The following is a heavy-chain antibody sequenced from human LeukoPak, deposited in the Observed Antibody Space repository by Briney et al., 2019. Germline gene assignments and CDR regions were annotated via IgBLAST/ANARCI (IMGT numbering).Heavy chain of an antibody. Sequence: GGSLRLSCAASGFTFSSYSMNWVRQAPGKGLEWVSSISSSSSYIYYADSVKGRFTISRDDAKNSLYLQMNSLRAEDTAVYYCARDLEGSSWYYGYWGQGTLVTVSS. V-gene: IGHV3-21*01. J-gene: IGHJ4*02. CDR3: ARDLEGSSWYYGY. CDR2: ISSSSSYI. D-gene: IGHD6-13*01. CDR1: GFTFSSYS.